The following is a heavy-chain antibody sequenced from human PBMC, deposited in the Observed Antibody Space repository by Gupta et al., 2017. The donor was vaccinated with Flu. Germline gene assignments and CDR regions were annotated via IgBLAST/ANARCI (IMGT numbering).Heavy chain of an antibody. CDR1: SYS. CDR2: ISSSGSYI. CDR3: AREGGLTAGVEEFDS. Sequence: SYSMNWVRQAAGKGLEWVSSISSSGSYIYYADSVKGRFTISRDNAKNLLYLQMSILRDEDSAVDYGAREGGLTAGVEEFDSWGQGTLVTVSS. V-gene: IGHV3-21*01. J-gene: IGHJ4*02. D-gene: IGHD6-13*01.